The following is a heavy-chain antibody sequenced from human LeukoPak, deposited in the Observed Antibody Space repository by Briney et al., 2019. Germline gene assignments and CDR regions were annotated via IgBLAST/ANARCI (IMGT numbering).Heavy chain of an antibody. J-gene: IGHJ4*02. CDR2: ISGSGGST. CDR3: AREYYDSSGYGFDY. V-gene: IGHV3-23*01. Sequence: GGSLRLSCAASGFTFSSYAMSWVRQAPGKGLEWVSAISGSGGSTYYADSVKGRFTISRDNAKNSLYLQMNSLRAEDTAVYYCAREYYDSSGYGFDYWGQGTLVTVSS. D-gene: IGHD3-22*01. CDR1: GFTFSSYA.